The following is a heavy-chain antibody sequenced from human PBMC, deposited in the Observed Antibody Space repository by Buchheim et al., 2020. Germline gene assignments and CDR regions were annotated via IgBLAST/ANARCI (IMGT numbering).Heavy chain of an antibody. CDR2: ISGGGETT. J-gene: IGHJ4*02. Sequence: EVQLVESGGGLVQPGGSLRLSCAASGFTFNNYEMIWVRQAPGKGLEWLAYISGGGETTYYADSVKGRFTISRDNAKNSLYLQMNSLRGEDTAVYYCARDGTTVTTFDCWGQGTL. CDR3: ARDGTTVTTFDC. CDR1: GFTFNNYE. V-gene: IGHV3-48*03. D-gene: IGHD4-17*01.